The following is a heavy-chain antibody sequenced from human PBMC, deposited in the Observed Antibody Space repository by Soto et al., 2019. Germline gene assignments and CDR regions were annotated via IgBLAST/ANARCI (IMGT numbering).Heavy chain of an antibody. V-gene: IGHV3-48*02. Sequence: GGSLRLSCAASGFTFTSYSMNWVRQAPGQGLEWASYITSKSTTIKYADSVKGRFTVSRDNAKNSLYLQLNSLRDEDTAVYYCAREMGACSDSSCYPGPYDSWGQGTPVTVSS. CDR1: GFTFTSYS. J-gene: IGHJ5*02. D-gene: IGHD3-16*01. CDR2: ITSKSTTI. CDR3: AREMGACSDSSCYPGPYDS.